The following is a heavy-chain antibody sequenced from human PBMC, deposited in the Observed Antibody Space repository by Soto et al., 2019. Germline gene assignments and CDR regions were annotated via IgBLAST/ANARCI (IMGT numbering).Heavy chain of an antibody. V-gene: IGHV3-7*01. CDR2: IKQDGGYK. J-gene: IGHJ4*02. CDR1: GFTFSTDW. Sequence: EVQLVESGGGLVQPGGSLRLSCVASGFTFSTDWMSWVRQAPGKGLQWGANIKQDGGYKYFVDSLKGRFTISTDNAKNSLYLKIHRLRTDDKAVYFCAREQGYRHDYWGQGNLVTVFS. CDR3: AREQGYRHDY. D-gene: IGHD3-16*02.